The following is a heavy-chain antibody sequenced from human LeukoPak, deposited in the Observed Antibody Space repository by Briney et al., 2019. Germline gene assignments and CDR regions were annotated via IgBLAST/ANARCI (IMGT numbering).Heavy chain of an antibody. J-gene: IGHJ4*02. CDR1: GFTFNTYR. CDR2: IKQDGSQK. Sequence: GGSLRLSCAASGFTFNTYRMSWVRQAPGKRLEWVANIKQDGSQKYYVDTVKGRFTISRDNAKNSLYLQMSSLRAEDTAVYYCARDAYSYGYYFDSWGQGTLVTVSS. D-gene: IGHD5-18*01. V-gene: IGHV3-7*01. CDR3: ARDAYSYGYYFDS.